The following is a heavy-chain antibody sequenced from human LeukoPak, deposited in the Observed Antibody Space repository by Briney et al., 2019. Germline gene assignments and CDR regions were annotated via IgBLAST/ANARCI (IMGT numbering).Heavy chain of an antibody. D-gene: IGHD1-26*01. CDR3: AAGLVGATGAAFDI. CDR1: GYTFTSYG. J-gene: IGHJ3*02. CDR2: ISAYNGNT. V-gene: IGHV1-18*01. Sequence: ASVMVSCKASGYTFTSYGISWVRQAPGQGLEWMGWISAYNGNTNYAQKLQGRVTITTDTSTSTAYMELRSLRSDDTAVYYCAAGLVGATGAAFDIWGQGTMVTVSS.